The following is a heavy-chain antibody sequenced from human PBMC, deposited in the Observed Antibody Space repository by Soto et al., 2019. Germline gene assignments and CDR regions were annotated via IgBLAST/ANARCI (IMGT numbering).Heavy chain of an antibody. Sequence: VELVETGGGLIQPGGPLRLSCAVSGLTVSRTQMSWVRQAPGKGLQWVSVIYSAGSTYYANAVKGRFTISRDISENKIFLELNGLTVDDTAVYYCARAREPEYSSSIFFDYWGRGTVVTVSS. CDR2: IYSAGST. D-gene: IGHD6-6*01. CDR3: ARAREPEYSSSIFFDY. CDR1: GLTVSRTQ. J-gene: IGHJ4*01. V-gene: IGHV3-53*02.